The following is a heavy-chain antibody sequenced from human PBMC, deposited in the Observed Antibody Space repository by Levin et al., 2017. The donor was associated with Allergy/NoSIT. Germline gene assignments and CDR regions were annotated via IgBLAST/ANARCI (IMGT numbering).Heavy chain of an antibody. Sequence: SETLSLTCAVYGGSFSGYYWSWIRQPPGKGLEWIGEINHSGSTNYNPSLKSRVTISVDTSKNQFSLKLSSVTAADTAVYYCARGYSSSSYNWFDPWGQGTLVTVSS. J-gene: IGHJ5*02. CDR2: INHSGST. D-gene: IGHD6-6*01. CDR1: GGSFSGYY. V-gene: IGHV4-34*01. CDR3: ARGYSSSSYNWFDP.